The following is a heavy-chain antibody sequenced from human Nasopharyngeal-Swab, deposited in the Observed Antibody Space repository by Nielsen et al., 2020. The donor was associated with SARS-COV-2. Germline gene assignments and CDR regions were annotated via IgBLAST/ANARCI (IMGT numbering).Heavy chain of an antibody. D-gene: IGHD3-10*01. CDR1: GYIFISYG. CDR3: ASRIRPYYGSGSYSYHYGMDV. CDR2: TSAPNGNT. J-gene: IGHJ6*02. Sequence: ASAKAPCKASGYIFISYGISWVRQAPGQGLEWMGWTSAPNGNTNYAQKLQGRVTMTTDTSTSTAYMELRSLRSGDTAVYYCASRIRPYYGSGSYSYHYGMDVWGQGTTVTVSS. V-gene: IGHV1-18*01.